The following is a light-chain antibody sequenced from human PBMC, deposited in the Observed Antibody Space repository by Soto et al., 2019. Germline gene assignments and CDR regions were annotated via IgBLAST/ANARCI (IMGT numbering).Light chain of an antibody. CDR3: QSYDGSLSAL. CDR2: GNS. V-gene: IGLV1-40*01. CDR1: SSNIGAGYD. J-gene: IGLJ3*02. Sequence: QSVLTQPPSVSGAPGQRVTISCTGSSSNIGAGYDVHWYQQLPGTAPKLLIYGNSNRPSGVPDRFSGSKSGTSASLAITGLQAEDEADYCCQSYDGSLSALFGGGTKLTVL.